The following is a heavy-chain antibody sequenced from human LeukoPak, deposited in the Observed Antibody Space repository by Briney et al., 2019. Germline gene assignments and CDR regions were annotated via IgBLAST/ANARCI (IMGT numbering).Heavy chain of an antibody. CDR2: IYTSGST. V-gene: IGHV4-61*02. D-gene: IGHD3-9*01. J-gene: IGHJ4*02. Sequence: PSQTLSLTCTVSGGSISSGSYYWSWIRQPAGKGLEWIGRIYTSGSTNYNPSLKSRVTIPVDTSKNHFSLKLSSVTAADTAVYYCARVTGYMIEDYFDYWGQGTLLTVSS. CDR1: GGSISSGSYY. CDR3: ARVTGYMIEDYFDY.